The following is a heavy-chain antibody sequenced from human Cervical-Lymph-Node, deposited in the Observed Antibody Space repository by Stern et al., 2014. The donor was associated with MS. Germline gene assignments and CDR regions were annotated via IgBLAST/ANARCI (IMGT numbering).Heavy chain of an antibody. D-gene: IGHD6-6*01. CDR1: GYTFSKNW. CDR2: IYPGDSDT. V-gene: IGHV5-51*04. CDR3: ANPPPRRSSNAPNFGWDV. J-gene: IGHJ6*02. Sequence: EDQLVESGAEVKKPRDSLKISCKGSGYTFSKNWIAWVRQMPGKGLEWMGIIYPGDSDTRYSPSFQGQVTMSAYKPINTAYLHWNSRKPPDPAIYSWANPPPRRSSNAPNFGWDVWGQGTTVTVSS.